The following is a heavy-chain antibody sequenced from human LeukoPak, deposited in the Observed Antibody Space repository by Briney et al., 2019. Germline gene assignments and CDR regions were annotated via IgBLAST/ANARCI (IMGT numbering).Heavy chain of an antibody. D-gene: IGHD6-19*01. CDR2: TYYSGSA. Sequence: PSETLSLTCTVSGGFISSYYWNWIRQPPGKGLEWIGYTYYSGSANYNPSLKSRVTMSVDTSKSQFSLKLSSVTAADTAVYYCGGDSSGWSYFDYWGQGALVTVSS. J-gene: IGHJ4*02. CDR1: GGFISSYY. V-gene: IGHV4-59*01. CDR3: GGDSSGWSYFDY.